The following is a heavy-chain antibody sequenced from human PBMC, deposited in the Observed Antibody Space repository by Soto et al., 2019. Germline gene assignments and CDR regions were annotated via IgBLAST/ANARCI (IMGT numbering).Heavy chain of an antibody. Sequence: GESLKISCKGAGYSFTSYWSGWVRQMPGKGLEWMGIIYPGDSDTRYSPSFQGQVTISADKSISTAYLQWSSLKASDTAMYYCARQAYGDYVGYGMDVWGQGTTVTVSS. CDR1: GYSFTSYW. J-gene: IGHJ6*02. CDR2: IYPGDSDT. D-gene: IGHD4-17*01. CDR3: ARQAYGDYVGYGMDV. V-gene: IGHV5-51*01.